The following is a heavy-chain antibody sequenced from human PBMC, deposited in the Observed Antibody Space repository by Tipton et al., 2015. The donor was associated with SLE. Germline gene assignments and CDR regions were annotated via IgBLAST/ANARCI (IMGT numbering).Heavy chain of an antibody. CDR3: ARHPEEWLLSYYYYGMDV. J-gene: IGHJ6*02. V-gene: IGHV5-51*01. CDR2: IYPGDSDT. D-gene: IGHD3-3*01. CDR1: GYSFTSYW. Sequence: VQLVQSGAEVKKPGESLKISCKGSGYSFTSYWIAWVRQMPGKGLEWMGTIYPGDSDTRYSPSFQGQVTISADKSISTAYLQWSSLKASDTAMYYCARHPEEWLLSYYYYGMDVWGQGTTVTVSS.